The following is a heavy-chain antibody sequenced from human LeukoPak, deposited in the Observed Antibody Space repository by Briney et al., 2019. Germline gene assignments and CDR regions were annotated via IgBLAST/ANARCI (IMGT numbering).Heavy chain of an antibody. CDR3: ARPAAIFGVVIANYYYYGMDV. V-gene: IGHV1-69*13. J-gene: IGHJ6*02. D-gene: IGHD3-3*01. Sequence: ASVKVSCKDSGGTFISYAISWVRQAPGQGLEWMGGIIPIFGTANYAQKFQGRVTITADESTSTAYMELSSLRSEDTAVYYCARPAAIFGVVIANYYYYGMDVWGQGTTVTVSS. CDR1: GGTFISYA. CDR2: IIPIFGTA.